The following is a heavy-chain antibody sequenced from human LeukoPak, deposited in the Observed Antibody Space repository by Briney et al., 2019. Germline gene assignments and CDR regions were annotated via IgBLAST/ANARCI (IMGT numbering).Heavy chain of an antibody. CDR3: ARGMTGPDY. J-gene: IGHJ4*02. Sequence: GGSLRLSCAASGFTFSNYGMHWVRQAPGKGLEWVALMFYNGNNAYYADSVKGRFIISRDNSKNTLYLQMNSLRADDTAVYFCARGMTGPDYWGQGTLVTVSS. D-gene: IGHD3-9*01. V-gene: IGHV3-33*01. CDR1: GFTFSNYG. CDR2: MFYNGNNA.